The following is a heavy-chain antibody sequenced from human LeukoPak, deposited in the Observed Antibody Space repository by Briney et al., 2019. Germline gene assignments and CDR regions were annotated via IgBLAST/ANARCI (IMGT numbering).Heavy chain of an antibody. D-gene: IGHD3-22*01. J-gene: IGHJ4*02. V-gene: IGHV3-21*01. Sequence: PGGSLRLSCAASGFTFSSYSMNWVRQAPGKGLEWVSSISSSSSYIYYADSVKGRFTISRDNAKNSLYLQMNSLRAEDTAVYYCARRYDSSGYYGITRDYWGQGTLVTVSS. CDR1: GFTFSSYS. CDR2: ISSSSSYI. CDR3: ARRYDSSGYYGITRDY.